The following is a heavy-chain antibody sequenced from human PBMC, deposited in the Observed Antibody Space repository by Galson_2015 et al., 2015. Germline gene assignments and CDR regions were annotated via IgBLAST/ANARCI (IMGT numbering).Heavy chain of an antibody. D-gene: IGHD2-2*01. Sequence: QSGAEVKKPGESLKISCKGSGYSFTSYWIGWVRQMPGKGLEWMGIIYPGDSDTRYSPSFQGQVTISADKSISTAYLQWSSLKASDTAMYYCARRYCSSTSCSYFDYWGQGTLVTVSS. J-gene: IGHJ4*02. CDR1: GYSFTSYW. CDR3: ARRYCSSTSCSYFDY. CDR2: IYPGDSDT. V-gene: IGHV5-51*01.